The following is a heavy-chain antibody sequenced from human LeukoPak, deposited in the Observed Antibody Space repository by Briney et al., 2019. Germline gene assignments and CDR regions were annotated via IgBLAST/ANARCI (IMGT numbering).Heavy chain of an antibody. D-gene: IGHD3-10*01. CDR2: IYYSGST. V-gene: IGHV4-59*01. CDR1: GGFIGSYY. J-gene: IGHJ4*02. Sequence: SETLSLTCTVSGGFIGSYYWSWIRQPPGKGLEWIGYIYYSGSTNYNPSLKSRVTISVDTSKNQFSLKLSSVTAADTAVYYCARGSYYYFDSWGQGTLVTVSS. CDR3: ARGSYYYFDS.